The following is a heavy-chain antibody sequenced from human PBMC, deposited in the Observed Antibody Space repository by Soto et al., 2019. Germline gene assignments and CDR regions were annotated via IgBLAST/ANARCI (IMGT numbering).Heavy chain of an antibody. Sequence: GGSLRLSCDGSGFTFSSYEMNWVRQAPGKGLEWVSYISSSGSTKNYADSVKGRFTISRDNVKNSLYLQMNSLRAEDTAVYYCARVPRNFYYNGMDVWGQGITVTVSS. V-gene: IGHV3-48*03. J-gene: IGHJ6*02. CDR1: GFTFSSYE. CDR2: ISSSGSTK. CDR3: ARVPRNFYYNGMDV.